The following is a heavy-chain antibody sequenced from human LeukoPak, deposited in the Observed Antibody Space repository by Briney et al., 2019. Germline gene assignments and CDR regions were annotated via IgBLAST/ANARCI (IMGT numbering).Heavy chain of an antibody. CDR3: ASGYCSGGSCYPNWFDP. CDR2: IKSGGSEK. D-gene: IGHD2-15*01. J-gene: IGHJ5*02. CDR1: GFTFSTYW. V-gene: IGHV3-7*01. Sequence: GGSLRLSCVASGFTFSTYWMSWVRQAPGKGLECVANIKSGGSEKYYVDSVKGRFTISRDNAKNSLYLQMNSLRAEDTAVYYCASGYCSGGSCYPNWFDPWGQGTLVTVSS.